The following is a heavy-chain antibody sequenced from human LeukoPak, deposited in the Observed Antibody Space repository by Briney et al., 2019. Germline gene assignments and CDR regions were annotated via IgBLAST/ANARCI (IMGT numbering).Heavy chain of an antibody. V-gene: IGHV3-21*01. CDR3: ARDLRPRPQISITMIVVVTDWFDP. Sequence: GGSLRLSCAASGFTFSSYSMNWVRQAPGKGLEWVSSISSSSSYIYYADSVKGRFTISRDNAKISLYLQMNSLRAEDTAVYYCARDLRPRPQISITMIVVVTDWFDPWGQGTLVTVSS. D-gene: IGHD3-22*01. CDR1: GFTFSSYS. J-gene: IGHJ5*02. CDR2: ISSSSSYI.